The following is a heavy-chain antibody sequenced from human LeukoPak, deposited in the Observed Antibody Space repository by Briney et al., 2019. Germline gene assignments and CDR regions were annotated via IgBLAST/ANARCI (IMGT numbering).Heavy chain of an antibody. J-gene: IGHJ3*02. CDR1: GGSISSYY. Sequence: SSETLSLTCTVSGGSISSYYWSWIRQPPGKGLEWIGYIYYSGSTNYNPSLKSRVTISVDTSKNQFSLKLSSVTAADTAVYYCARDQGGYSYGYGAFDIWGQGTMVTVSS. CDR2: IYYSGST. CDR3: ARDQGGYSYGYGAFDI. V-gene: IGHV4-59*01. D-gene: IGHD5-18*01.